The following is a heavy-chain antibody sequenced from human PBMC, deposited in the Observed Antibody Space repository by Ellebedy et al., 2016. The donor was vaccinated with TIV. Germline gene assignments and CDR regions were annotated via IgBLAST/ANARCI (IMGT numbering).Heavy chain of an antibody. D-gene: IGHD3-10*01. CDR2: ISGSGSSNT. Sequence: GGSLRLXXAASGFTFSSYAMSWVRQAPGKGLEWVSTISGSGSSNTFYADSVKGRFTISRDNARNTLYLQMNSLRAEDTAVYYCARPSRGSENYGSGWFNPWGQGTLVTVSS. J-gene: IGHJ5*02. CDR1: GFTFSSYA. CDR3: ARPSRGSENYGSGWFNP. V-gene: IGHV3-23*01.